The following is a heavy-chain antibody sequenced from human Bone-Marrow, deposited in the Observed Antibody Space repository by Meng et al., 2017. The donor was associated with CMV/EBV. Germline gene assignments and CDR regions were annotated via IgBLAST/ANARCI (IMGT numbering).Heavy chain of an antibody. Sequence: ASVKVSCKASGYTFTNHGISWVRQAPGQRLEWMGRISSYNGDTKYAQKFQGRVTMTTDTSTRTTYMELRSLRSDDTAIYYCARDSIMTPLDFWGQGTLVIVSS. CDR2: ISSYNGDT. V-gene: IGHV1-18*01. CDR1: GYTFTNHG. CDR3: ARDSIMTPLDF. J-gene: IGHJ4*02. D-gene: IGHD3-16*01.